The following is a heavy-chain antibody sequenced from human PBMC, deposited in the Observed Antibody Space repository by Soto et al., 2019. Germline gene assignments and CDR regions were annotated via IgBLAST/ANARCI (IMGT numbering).Heavy chain of an antibody. V-gene: IGHV4-59*12. CDR1: GGSISSYY. Sequence: SETLSLTCTVSGGSISSYYWSWIRQPPGKGLEWIGYIYYSGSTNYNPSLKSRVTISADKSISTAYLQWSSLKASDTAMYYCARRKVESYSSSWYPYHDYWGQGTLVTVSS. J-gene: IGHJ4*02. CDR3: ARRKVESYSSSWYPYHDY. CDR2: IYYSGST. D-gene: IGHD6-13*01.